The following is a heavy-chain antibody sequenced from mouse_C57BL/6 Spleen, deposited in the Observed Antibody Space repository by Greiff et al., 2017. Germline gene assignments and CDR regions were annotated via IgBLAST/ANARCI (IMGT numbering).Heavy chain of an antibody. CDR3: ARDDGYYEGWFAY. CDR2: ISYDGSN. D-gene: IGHD2-3*01. V-gene: IGHV3-6*01. CDR1: GYSITSGYY. Sequence: VQLKESGPGLVKPSQSLSLTCSVTGYSITSGYYWNWIRQFPGNKLEWMGYISYDGSNNYNPSLKNRISITRDTSKNQVFLKLNSVTTEDTATYYCARDDGYYEGWFAYWGQGTLVTVSA. J-gene: IGHJ3*01.